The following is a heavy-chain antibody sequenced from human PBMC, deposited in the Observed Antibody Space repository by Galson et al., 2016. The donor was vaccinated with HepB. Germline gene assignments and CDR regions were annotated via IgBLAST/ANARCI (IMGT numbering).Heavy chain of an antibody. CDR1: GFIVSSHY. J-gene: IGHJ5*01. Sequence: SLRLSCAGSGFIVSSHYMNWVRQPPGKGLEWVAIIYSGGATYYADSVKGRFTIASDNPKNTVYLQMNSLRVEDTAVYYCARDPGRIAAAGYLDSWGQGTLVTVTS. CDR2: IYSGGAT. D-gene: IGHD6-13*01. CDR3: ARDPGRIAAAGYLDS. V-gene: IGHV3-53*01.